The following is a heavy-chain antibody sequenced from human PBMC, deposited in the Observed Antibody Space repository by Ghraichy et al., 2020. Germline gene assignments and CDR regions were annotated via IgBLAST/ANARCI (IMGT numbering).Heavy chain of an antibody. J-gene: IGHJ4*02. CDR2: IYYSGST. D-gene: IGHD1-14*01. CDR1: GGSISSYY. V-gene: IGHV4-59*01. Sequence: ESLNISCTVSGGSISSYYLSWIRQPPGKGLEWIGYIYYSGSTNYNPSLKSRVTISVDTSKNQFSLKLSSVTAADTAVYYCARDMEIGFRAGLGYWGQGTLVTVSS. CDR3: ARDMEIGFRAGLGY.